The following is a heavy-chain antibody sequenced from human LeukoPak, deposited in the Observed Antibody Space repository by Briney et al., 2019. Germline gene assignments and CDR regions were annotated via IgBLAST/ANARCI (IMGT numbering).Heavy chain of an antibody. J-gene: IGHJ6*03. CDR2: ISGSGGTT. CDR1: GFTFSSYG. Sequence: GGSLRLSCAASGFTFSSYGMSWVRQPPGKGLEWVSAISGSGGTTYYADSVKGRFTISRDNSKNTLYLQMNSLRAEDTAVYYCAKDWVLSRRYYYNYLDVWGKGTTVTISS. D-gene: IGHD2/OR15-2a*01. CDR3: AKDWVLSRRYYYNYLDV. V-gene: IGHV3-23*01.